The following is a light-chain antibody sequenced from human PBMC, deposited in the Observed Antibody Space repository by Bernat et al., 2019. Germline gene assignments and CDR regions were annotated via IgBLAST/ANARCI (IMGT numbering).Light chain of an antibody. V-gene: IGLV10-54*01. CDR3: SAWDVSLSAWV. Sequence: QAGLTQPPSVSKDLRQTATLTCTGNSNNVGNEGAAWLQQHQGHPPKLLSYRNNNRPSGISARLSASRSGNTASLTITGLQPEDEADYYCSAWDVSLSAWVFGGGTKLTVL. CDR1: SNNVGNEG. J-gene: IGLJ3*02. CDR2: RNN.